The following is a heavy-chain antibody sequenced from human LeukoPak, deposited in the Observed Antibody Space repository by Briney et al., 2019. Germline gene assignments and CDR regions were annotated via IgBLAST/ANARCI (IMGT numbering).Heavy chain of an antibody. Sequence: PGGSLRLSCAASGFTFSSYWMSWVRQAPGKGLEWVANIKQDGREKYYVDSVQGRFTISRDNAQNSLYLQMNSRRAEGPAVYYFSLGRPYPPGDYWGRGTLVTVSS. J-gene: IGHJ4*02. V-gene: IGHV3-7*01. CDR2: IKQDGREK. CDR3: SLGRPYPPGDY. CDR1: GFTFSSYW. D-gene: IGHD1-26*01.